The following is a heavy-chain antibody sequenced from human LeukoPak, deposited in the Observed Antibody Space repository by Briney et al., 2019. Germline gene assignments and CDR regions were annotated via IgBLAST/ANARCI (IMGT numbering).Heavy chain of an antibody. Sequence: GASVKVSCKASGYTFTGYYMHWVRQAPGQGLEWMGWINPNSGGTNYAQKFQGRVTMTRDTSISTAYMELSRLRSDDTAVYYCARSRYDSSGYPGYWGPGTLVTVSS. D-gene: IGHD3-22*01. CDR2: INPNSGGT. CDR1: GYTFTGYY. CDR3: ARSRYDSSGYPGY. V-gene: IGHV1-2*02. J-gene: IGHJ4*02.